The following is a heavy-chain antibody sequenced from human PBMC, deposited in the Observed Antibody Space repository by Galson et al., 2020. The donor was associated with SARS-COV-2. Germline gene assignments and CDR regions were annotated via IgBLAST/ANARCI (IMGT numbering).Heavy chain of an antibody. CDR1: GVSINNYY. CDR2: IYHSETT. D-gene: IGHD6-13*01. CDR3: ARMQSSAWYGKGFYP. Sequence: SETLSLTCTVSGVSINNYYWSWIRQPPGKGLEWIGYIYHSETTNYNPSLSSRVTISADTSKNQFSLELRSVNAADTAFYYCARMQSSAWYGKGFYPLGQGTPGTVSS. V-gene: IGHV4-59*13. J-gene: IGHJ5*02.